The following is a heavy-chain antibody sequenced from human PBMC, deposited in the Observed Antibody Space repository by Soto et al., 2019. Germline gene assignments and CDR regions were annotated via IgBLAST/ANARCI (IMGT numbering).Heavy chain of an antibody. CDR3: ARGNYGDQRAIRWFDP. CDR1: GGSISSSNW. D-gene: IGHD4-17*01. V-gene: IGHV4-4*02. Sequence: QVQLQESGPGLVKPSGTLSLTCAVSGGSISSSNWWSWVRQPPGKGLEWIGEIYHSGSTNYNPSLKGRVTISVDKSKNQFSLKLSSVTAADTAVYYCARGNYGDQRAIRWFDPWGQGTLVTVSS. CDR2: IYHSGST. J-gene: IGHJ5*02.